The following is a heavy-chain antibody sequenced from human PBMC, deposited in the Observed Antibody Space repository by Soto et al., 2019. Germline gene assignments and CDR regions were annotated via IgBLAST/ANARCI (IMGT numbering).Heavy chain of an antibody. CDR2: INHSGNT. J-gene: IGHJ6*02. D-gene: IGHD6-6*01. CDR1: GGSFSGYY. Sequence: SETLSLTCAVYGGSFSGYYWSWIRQPPGKGLEWIGGINHSGNTNYNPSLKSRVTISVDTSKNQFSLKLSSVTAADTAVYYCARPGIAARRDYYYYGMDVWGQGTTVTVSS. CDR3: ARPGIAARRDYYYYGMDV. V-gene: IGHV4-34*01.